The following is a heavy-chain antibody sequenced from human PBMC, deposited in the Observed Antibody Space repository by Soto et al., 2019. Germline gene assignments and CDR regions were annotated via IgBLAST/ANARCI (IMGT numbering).Heavy chain of an antibody. J-gene: IGHJ4*02. CDR3: TTDARHYDILTGYYSYFDY. D-gene: IGHD3-9*01. V-gene: IGHV3-15*01. CDR1: GFTFSNAW. Sequence: GGSLRLSCAASGFTFSNAWMSWIRQAPGKGLEWVGRIKSKTDGGTTDYAAPVKGRLTISRDDSKNTLYLQMNSLKTEDTAVYYCTTDARHYDILTGYYSYFDYWGQGTLVTVSS. CDR2: IKSKTDGGTT.